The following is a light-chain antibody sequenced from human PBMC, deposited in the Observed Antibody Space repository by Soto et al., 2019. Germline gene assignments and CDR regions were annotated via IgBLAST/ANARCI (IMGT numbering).Light chain of an antibody. Sequence: QSVLTQPPSASGTPGQRVTISCSGSSSNIGSNTVSWYQHLPGTAPKLLIYSNNQRPSGVPDRFSGSKSGTSASLAISGLQSEDEDDYYCAAWDDTLNGIYVFGNATKLT. J-gene: IGLJ1*01. CDR3: AAWDDTLNGIYV. CDR2: SNN. V-gene: IGLV1-44*01. CDR1: SSNIGSNT.